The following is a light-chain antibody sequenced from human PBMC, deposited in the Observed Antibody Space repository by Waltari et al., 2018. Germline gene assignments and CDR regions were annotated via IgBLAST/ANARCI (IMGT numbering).Light chain of an antibody. Sequence: DIQMTQSPSSLSASVEDRVTITCRASQKISSYLNWYQQKPGTAPRLLIYDASRLQSGVPSRFSGSGSATDFTLTISSLQPEDSGTYYCQQTDTTPRTFGQGTKVETK. V-gene: IGKV1-39*01. CDR1: QKISSY. CDR2: DAS. J-gene: IGKJ1*01. CDR3: QQTDTTPRT.